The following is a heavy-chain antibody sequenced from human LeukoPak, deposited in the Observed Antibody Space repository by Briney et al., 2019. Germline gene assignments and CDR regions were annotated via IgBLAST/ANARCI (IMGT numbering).Heavy chain of an antibody. CDR2: ISWNSGSI. J-gene: IGHJ4*02. CDR3: AKEHIAVAGLFDY. V-gene: IGHV3-9*03. D-gene: IGHD6-19*01. CDR1: GFTFDDYA. Sequence: GGSLRLSCAASGFTFDDYAMHWVRQAPGKGLEWVSGISWNSGSIGYADSVKGRFTISRDNAKNSLYLQMNSLRAEDMALYYCAKEHIAVAGLFDYWGQGTLVTVSS.